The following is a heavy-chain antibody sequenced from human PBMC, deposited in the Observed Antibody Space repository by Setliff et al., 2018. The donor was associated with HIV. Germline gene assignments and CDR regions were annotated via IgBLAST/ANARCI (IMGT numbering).Heavy chain of an antibody. D-gene: IGHD5-12*01. CDR3: AKDRSNIVATIADY. CDR2: IRYYGSIK. Sequence: GGSLRLSCAASGFTFSNYGIHWVRQAPGKGLEWVAFIRYYGSIKYHADSVKGRFTISRDNSKNTLYLQMNSLTAEDTAVYYCAKDRSNIVATIADYWGQGTLVTVSS. J-gene: IGHJ4*02. CDR1: GFTFSNYG. V-gene: IGHV3-30*02.